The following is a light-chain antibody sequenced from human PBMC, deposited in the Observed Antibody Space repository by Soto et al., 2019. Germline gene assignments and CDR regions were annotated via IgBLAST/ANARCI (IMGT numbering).Light chain of an antibody. V-gene: IGLV1-44*01. Sequence: QSVVTQPPSASVTPGQRVTISCAGSSSDIGSNAVNWYQQFPGKAPKVLIFNNNERPSGVPDRFSGSKSGTSASLAISWLQSEDEADYYCATLYDGLNGWVFGGGTKLTVL. CDR2: NNN. CDR3: ATLYDGLNGWV. CDR1: SSDIGSNA. J-gene: IGLJ3*02.